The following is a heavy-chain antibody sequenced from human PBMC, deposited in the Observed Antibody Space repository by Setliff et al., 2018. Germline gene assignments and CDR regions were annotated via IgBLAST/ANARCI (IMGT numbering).Heavy chain of an antibody. CDR3: AKSGGDHCCPLYHHYYMDV. Sequence: GASLKISCAASGFTFSIYSMNWVRQAPGKGLEWISYTSSGSNSIYYADSVMGRFTISRDNDRNFLYLQMNRLRPEDTAVYYCAKSGGDHCCPLYHHYYMDVWGTGTTVTVSS. D-gene: IGHD2-21*02. CDR2: TSSGSNSI. V-gene: IGHV3-48*01. CDR1: GFTFSIYS. J-gene: IGHJ6*03.